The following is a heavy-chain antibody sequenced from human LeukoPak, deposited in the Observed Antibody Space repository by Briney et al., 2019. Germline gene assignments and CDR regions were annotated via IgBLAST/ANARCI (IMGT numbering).Heavy chain of an antibody. CDR3: ARTLPGSWGYYYMDV. CDR2: MNPNSGNT. J-gene: IGHJ6*03. V-gene: IGHV1-8*03. CDR1: GYTFTSYD. D-gene: IGHD3-16*01. Sequence: ASVKVSCKASGYTFTSYDINWVRQATGQGLEWMGWMNPNSGNTGYAQKFQGRVTITGNTSISTAYMELSSLRSEDTAVYYCARTLPGSWGYYYMDVWGKGTTVTVSS.